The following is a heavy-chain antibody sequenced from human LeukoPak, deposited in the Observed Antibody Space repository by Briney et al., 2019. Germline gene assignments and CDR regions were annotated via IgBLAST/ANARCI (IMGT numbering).Heavy chain of an antibody. CDR3: ARDWGASNWYDH. J-gene: IGHJ5*02. V-gene: IGHV1-2*02. CDR1: GYIFTGYY. D-gene: IGHD3-16*01. Sequence: GASVKVSCKASGYIFTGYYIHWVRQARGQGLEWMGWVNPNSGDINSAQKFRGRVTMTRDTSNSTAHMELNRLTSDDTAVYYCARDWGASNWYDHWGQGTLVTVSS. CDR2: VNPNSGDI.